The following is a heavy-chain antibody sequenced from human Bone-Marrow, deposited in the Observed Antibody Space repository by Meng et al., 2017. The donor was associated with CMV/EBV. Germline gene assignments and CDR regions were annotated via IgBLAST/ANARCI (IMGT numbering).Heavy chain of an antibody. CDR3: ARICRELRFLEWLEWFDP. J-gene: IGHJ5*02. Sequence: SGPTLVKPTETLTLTCTVSGFSLSNARMGVSWIRQPPGKALEWLAHIFSNDEKSYSTSLKSRLTISKDTSKSQVVLTMTNMDPVDTATYYCARICRELRFLEWLEWFDPWGQGTLVTVSS. CDR1: GFSLSNARMG. V-gene: IGHV2-26*01. CDR2: IFSNDEK. D-gene: IGHD3-3*01.